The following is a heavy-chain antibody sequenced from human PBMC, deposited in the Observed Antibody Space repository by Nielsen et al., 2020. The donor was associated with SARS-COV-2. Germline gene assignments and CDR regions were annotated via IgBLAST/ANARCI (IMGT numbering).Heavy chain of an antibody. CDR3: ARDLGYYYDSNGYRVGWFDP. D-gene: IGHD3-22*01. CDR1: GYTFTGYY. CDR2: INPNSGGT. V-gene: IGHV1-2*06. Sequence: ASVKVSCKASGYTFTGYYMHWVRQAPGQGLEWMGRINPNSGGTNYAQKFQGRVTMTRDTSISTAYMELSRLRSDDTAVYYCARDLGYYYDSNGYRVGWFDPWGQGTLVTVSS. J-gene: IGHJ5*02.